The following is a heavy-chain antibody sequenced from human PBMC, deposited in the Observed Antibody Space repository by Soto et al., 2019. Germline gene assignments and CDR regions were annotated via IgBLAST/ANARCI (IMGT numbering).Heavy chain of an antibody. V-gene: IGHV3-30-3*01. CDR3: ARGLNKAALSFEY. Sequence: GGSLRLSCTASGFTFSSYAIHWVRQAPGKGLEWVAVISYDGSHKYYADAVKGRFTISRDNAKNSLYLQMNSLRAEDTALYYCARGLNKAALSFEYWGQGTLVTVSS. CDR1: GFTFSSYA. CDR2: ISYDGSHK. D-gene: IGHD6-25*01. J-gene: IGHJ4*01.